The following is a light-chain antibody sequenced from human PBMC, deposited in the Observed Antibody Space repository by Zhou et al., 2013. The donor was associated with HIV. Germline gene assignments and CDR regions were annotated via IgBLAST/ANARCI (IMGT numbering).Light chain of an antibody. J-gene: IGKJ1*01. CDR3: QQSYSNPRT. Sequence: DVQMTQSPPTRSASIGDRVTITCRSSQAISTYLNWYQHKPGTVPKLLIHSASTLASGVPSRFSGSGSGTDFTLTIDGLRPEDFATYYCQQSYSNPRTFGQGTKVEIK. V-gene: IGKV1-39*01. CDR1: QAISTY. CDR2: SAS.